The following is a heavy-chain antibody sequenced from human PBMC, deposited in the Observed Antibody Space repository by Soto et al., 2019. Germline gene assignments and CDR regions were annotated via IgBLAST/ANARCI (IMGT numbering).Heavy chain of an antibody. V-gene: IGHV4-39*01. CDR1: GGSISSSSYY. CDR3: ARQTVAGNLSLNWFDP. J-gene: IGHJ5*02. D-gene: IGHD6-19*01. Sequence: SETLSLTCTVSGGSISSSSYYWGWIRQPPGKGLEWIGSIYYSGSTYYNPSLKSRVTISVDTSKNQFSLKLSSVTAADTAVYYCARQTVAGNLSLNWFDPWGQGTLVTVSS. CDR2: IYYSGST.